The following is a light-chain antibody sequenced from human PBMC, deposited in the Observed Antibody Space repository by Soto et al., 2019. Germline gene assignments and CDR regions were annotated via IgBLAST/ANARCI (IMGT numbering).Light chain of an antibody. CDR1: SSNIGAGYD. Sequence: QSVLTQPPSVSGAPGQRVTISCTGSSSNIGAGYDVPWYQHLPGTAPKLLIYGNNNRPSGVPERFSGSKSGTSASLAITGLQDEDEADYYCQSYDRSLSGYVFGTGTKLTVL. V-gene: IGLV1-40*01. J-gene: IGLJ1*01. CDR3: QSYDRSLSGYV. CDR2: GNN.